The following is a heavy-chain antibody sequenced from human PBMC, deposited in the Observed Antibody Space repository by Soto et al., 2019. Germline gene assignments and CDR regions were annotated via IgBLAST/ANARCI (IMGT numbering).Heavy chain of an antibody. CDR3: ARGLRWLQSGQWDY. CDR1: GGSINSDEYY. V-gene: IGHV4-30-4*01. D-gene: IGHD5-12*01. CDR2: IYYTGST. J-gene: IGHJ4*02. Sequence: QVQLQESGPGLVKPSQTLSLTCSVSGGSINSDEYYWSWIRQPPGEGLEWIGHIYYTGSTSYNPSLKGRLTISVDTSKNQFSLKLSSVTAADTAVYYCARGLRWLQSGQWDYWGQGTLVTVSS.